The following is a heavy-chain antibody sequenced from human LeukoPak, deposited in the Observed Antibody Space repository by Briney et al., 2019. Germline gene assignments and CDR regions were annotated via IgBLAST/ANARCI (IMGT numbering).Heavy chain of an antibody. CDR1: GGSISSYY. D-gene: IGHD6-19*01. J-gene: IGHJ4*02. CDR2: INHSGST. V-gene: IGHV4-34*01. CDR3: ARGVLAVATLGPKRNRLDY. Sequence: PSETLSPTCTVSGGSISSYYWSWIRQPPGKGLEWVGEINHSGSTNYNPSLKSRVTISVDTSKNQFSLKLSSVTAADTAVYYCARGVLAVATLGPKRNRLDYWGQGTLVTVSS.